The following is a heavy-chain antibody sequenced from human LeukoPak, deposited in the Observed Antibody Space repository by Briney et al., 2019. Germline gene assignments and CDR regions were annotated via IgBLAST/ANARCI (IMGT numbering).Heavy chain of an antibody. CDR1: GGTFSSYA. J-gene: IGHJ5*02. Sequence: SVKVSCKASGGTFSSYAISWVRQAPGQGLEWMGGIIPIFATANYAQKFQGRVTITTDESTSTAYMELSSLRSEDTAVYYCARASKPIAAAANWFDPWGQGTLVTVSS. CDR3: ARASKPIAAAANWFDP. D-gene: IGHD6-13*01. CDR2: IIPIFATA. V-gene: IGHV1-69*05.